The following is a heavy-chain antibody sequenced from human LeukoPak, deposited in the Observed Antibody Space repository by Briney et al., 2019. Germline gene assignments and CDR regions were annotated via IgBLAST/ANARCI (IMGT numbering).Heavy chain of an antibody. Sequence: PGGSLRLSCAASGFTFSSYAMHWVRQAPGKGLEWVAVISYDGSNKYYADSVKGRFTISRDNSKNTLYLQMNSPRAEDTAVYYCARDRRSWYYYNAGGNWFDPGAREPWSPSPQ. J-gene: IGHJ5*02. D-gene: IGHD6-13*01. CDR1: GFTFSSYA. CDR3: ARDRRSWYYYNAGGNWFDP. V-gene: IGHV3-30-3*01. CDR2: ISYDGSNK.